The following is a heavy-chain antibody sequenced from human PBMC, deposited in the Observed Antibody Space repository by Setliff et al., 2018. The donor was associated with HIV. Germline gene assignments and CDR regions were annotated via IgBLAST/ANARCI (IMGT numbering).Heavy chain of an antibody. Sequence: LSLTCTAFGGSISSSSYYWGWIRQPPGKGLEWIGNIYYSGSTYYNPSLKSRVTISVDTSKSHFSLKVSSVTAADTAVYYCARHRIAARRPPYYYMDVWGKGTTVTSP. CDR2: IYYSGST. CDR3: ARHRIAARRPPYYYMDV. D-gene: IGHD6-6*01. CDR1: GGSISSSSYY. J-gene: IGHJ6*03. V-gene: IGHV4-39*01.